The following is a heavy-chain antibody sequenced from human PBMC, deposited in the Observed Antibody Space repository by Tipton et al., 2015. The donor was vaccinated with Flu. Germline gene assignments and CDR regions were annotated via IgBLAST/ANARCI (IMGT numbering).Heavy chain of an antibody. CDR2: ISDSSGAT. D-gene: IGHD3-22*01. V-gene: IGHV3-23*01. CDR1: GFSFDSYA. Sequence: GSLRLSCAVSGFSFDSYAMSWVRQGPGKGLEWVSVISDSSGATYYADSVKGRFTISRDNSKNTLYLKMNSLRAEDTAVYYCARCLDSSGYVNYYYYYGMDVWGQGTTVAVSS. CDR3: ARCLDSSGYVNYYYYYGMDV. J-gene: IGHJ6*02.